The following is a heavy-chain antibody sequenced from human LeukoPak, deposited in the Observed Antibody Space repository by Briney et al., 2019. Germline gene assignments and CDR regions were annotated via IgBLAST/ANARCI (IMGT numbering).Heavy chain of an antibody. CDR2: IWSDGSNK. Sequence: GGSLRLSCAASGFIFSNDAMHWVRQAPGKGLEWVAFIWSDGSNKYYADSVRGRFTISRDNANNSLYLQLNSLRAEDTAVYYCAREYRSSSGRAFDIWGQGTMVTVSS. V-gene: IGHV3-33*01. CDR1: GFIFSNDA. D-gene: IGHD6-6*01. J-gene: IGHJ3*02. CDR3: AREYRSSSGRAFDI.